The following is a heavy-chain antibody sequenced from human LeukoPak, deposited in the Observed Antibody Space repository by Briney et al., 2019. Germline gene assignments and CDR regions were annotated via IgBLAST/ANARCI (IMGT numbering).Heavy chain of an antibody. CDR2: AHPATSII. V-gene: IGHV5-51*01. Sequence: GESLKISCKGPEYDFANYWIGWVRQTPGRGLEWMGIAHPATSIIHYGPSFQGQVTISFDRSLSTAYLQWTSLKASDSGMYFCARRKFYDTYLDPWGRETLVTVPS. D-gene: IGHD2/OR15-2a*01. CDR1: EYDFANYW. CDR3: ARRKFYDTYLDP. J-gene: IGHJ5*02.